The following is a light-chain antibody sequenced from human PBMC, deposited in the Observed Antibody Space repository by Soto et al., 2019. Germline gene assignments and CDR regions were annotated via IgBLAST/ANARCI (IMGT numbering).Light chain of an antibody. CDR1: QSVNSD. CDR2: GAS. Sequence: EIVMTQSPATLSVSPGETATLSCRASQSVNSDLAWYQQKLGQAPRLLIYGASSRATGIPARFSGSGSGTEFTLTISSLQSEDFAVYYCQQYNAWPPWTFGQGTKVEVK. CDR3: QQYNAWPPWT. V-gene: IGKV3-15*01. J-gene: IGKJ1*01.